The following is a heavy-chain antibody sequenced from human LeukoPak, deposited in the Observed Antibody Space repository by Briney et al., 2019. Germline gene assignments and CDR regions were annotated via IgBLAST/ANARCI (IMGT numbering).Heavy chain of an antibody. Sequence: PGGSLRLSCAASGFTFSSYSMNWVRQAPGKGLEWVSSISSSSYIYYADSVKGRFTISRDNAKNSLYLQMNSLRAEDTAVYYCARDLYMDIVAPSGMDVWGQGTTVTVSS. CDR3: ARDLYMDIVAPSGMDV. CDR2: ISSSSYI. D-gene: IGHD5-12*01. J-gene: IGHJ6*02. V-gene: IGHV3-21*01. CDR1: GFTFSSYS.